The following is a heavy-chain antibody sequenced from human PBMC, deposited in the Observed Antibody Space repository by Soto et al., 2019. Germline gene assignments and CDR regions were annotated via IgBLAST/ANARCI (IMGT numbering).Heavy chain of an antibody. V-gene: IGHV3-30*18. D-gene: IGHD1-26*01. CDR1: GFTFSSYG. CDR2: ISYDGSNK. Sequence: PGGSLGLSCAASGFTFSSYGMHWVRQAPGKGLEWVAVISYDGSNKYYADSVKGRFTISRDNSKNTLYLQMNSLRAEDTAVYYFAKSSGDLRFLLTPWSDRWCEVGLVTVS. CDR3: AKSSGDLRFLLTPWSDR. J-gene: IGHJ5*02.